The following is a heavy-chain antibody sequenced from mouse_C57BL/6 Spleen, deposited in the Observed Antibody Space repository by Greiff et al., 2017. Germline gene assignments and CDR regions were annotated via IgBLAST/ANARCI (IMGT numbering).Heavy chain of an antibody. CDR1: GYTFTDYE. CDR2: IDPETGGT. Sequence: QVQLQQSGAELVRPGASVTLSCKASGYTFTDYEMHWVKQTPVHGLEWIGAIDPETGGTAYNQKFKGKAILTADKSSSTAYMELRSLTSEDSAFYYCTRSNYGVLFDDWGQGTTLTVSS. J-gene: IGHJ2*01. CDR3: TRSNYGVLFDD. V-gene: IGHV1-15*01. D-gene: IGHD2-5*01.